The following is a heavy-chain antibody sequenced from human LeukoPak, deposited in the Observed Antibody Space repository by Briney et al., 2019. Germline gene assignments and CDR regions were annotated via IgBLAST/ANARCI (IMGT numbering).Heavy chain of an antibody. D-gene: IGHD3-16*01. J-gene: IGHJ6*02. Sequence: ASVKVSCKASGYTFTGYYMHWVRQAPGQELEWMGWINPNSGGTNYAQKFQGRVTMTRDTSISTAYMELSRLRSDDTAAYYCARAGGEYYYYYYGMDVWGQGTTVTVSS. CDR2: INPNSGGT. CDR1: GYTFTGYY. CDR3: ARAGGEYYYYYYGMDV. V-gene: IGHV1-2*02.